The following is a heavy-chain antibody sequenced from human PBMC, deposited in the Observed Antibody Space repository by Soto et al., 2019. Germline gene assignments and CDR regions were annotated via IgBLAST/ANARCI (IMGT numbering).Heavy chain of an antibody. D-gene: IGHD3-22*01. CDR1: GGTFSSYA. CDR3: ASVLVIKSDYYYGMEG. Sequence: SVKVSCKASGGTFSSYAISWVRQAPGQGLEWMGGIIPIFGTANYAQKFQGRVTITADESTSTAYMELSSLRSEDTAVYYCASVLVIKSDYYYGMEGWGQGTTVTVSS. V-gene: IGHV1-69*13. CDR2: IIPIFGTA. J-gene: IGHJ6*02.